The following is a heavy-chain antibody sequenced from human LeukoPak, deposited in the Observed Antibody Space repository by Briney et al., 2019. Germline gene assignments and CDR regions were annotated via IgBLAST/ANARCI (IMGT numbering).Heavy chain of an antibody. CDR3: AKVLWFGVNGMDV. CDR2: ISYDGSNK. J-gene: IGHJ6*02. V-gene: IGHV3-30*18. CDR1: GFTFSSYG. D-gene: IGHD3-10*01. Sequence: EGSLRLSCAASGFTFSSYGMHWVRQAPGKGLEWVAVISYDGSNKYYADSVKGRFTISRDNSKNTLYLQMNSLRAEDTAVYYCAKVLWFGVNGMDVWGQGTTVTVSS.